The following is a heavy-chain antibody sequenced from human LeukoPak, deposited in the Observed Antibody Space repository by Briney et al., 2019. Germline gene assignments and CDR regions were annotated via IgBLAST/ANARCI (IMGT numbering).Heavy chain of an antibody. J-gene: IGHJ4*02. D-gene: IGHD3-22*01. Sequence: ASVKVSCKASGYTFTSYYMHWVRQAPGQGLEWMGIINPSGGSTSYAQKFQGRVTMTTDTSTSTAYMELRSLRSDDTAVYYCARDRIRELYYYDSSGYYYPDYWGQGTLVTVSS. V-gene: IGHV1-46*01. CDR2: INPSGGST. CDR3: ARDRIRELYYYDSSGYYYPDY. CDR1: GYTFTSYY.